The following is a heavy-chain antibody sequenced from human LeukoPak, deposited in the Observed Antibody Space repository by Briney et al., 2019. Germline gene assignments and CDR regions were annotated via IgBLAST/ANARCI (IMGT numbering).Heavy chain of an antibody. Sequence: GGSLRLSCAASGFTFSDSWMHWVRQAPGKGPVWVSRLNPDGRIINYADSVKGRFTISRDNAKNTVYLQMNNLRAEDTAVYFCSRGRHNSFDILGQGTMVTVSS. J-gene: IGHJ3*02. CDR1: GFTFSDSW. D-gene: IGHD6-6*01. CDR2: LNPDGRII. CDR3: SRGRHNSFDI. V-gene: IGHV3-74*01.